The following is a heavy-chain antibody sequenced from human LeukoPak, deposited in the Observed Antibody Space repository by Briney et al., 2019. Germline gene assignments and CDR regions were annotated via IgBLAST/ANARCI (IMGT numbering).Heavy chain of an antibody. CDR2: IWYDGSNK. Sequence: QPGRSLRLSCAASGFTFSSYGMHWVRQAPGKGLEWVAVIWYDGSNKYYADSVKGRFTISRDNSKNTLYLQMNSLRAEDTAVYSCARRGRSIAAAGTPSTGKNYYGMDVWGQGTTVTGSS. CDR1: GFTFSSYG. D-gene: IGHD6-13*01. CDR3: ARRGRSIAAAGTPSTGKNYYGMDV. V-gene: IGHV3-33*01. J-gene: IGHJ6*02.